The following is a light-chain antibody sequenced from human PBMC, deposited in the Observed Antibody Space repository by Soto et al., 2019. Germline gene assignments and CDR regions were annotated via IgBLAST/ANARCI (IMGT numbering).Light chain of an antibody. CDR1: QSVSSD. Sequence: EIVMTQSPATLSVSPGERATLSCRASQSVSSDLAWYQHKPGQAPRLLIYGASTRATGIPARFSGRGSGTEFTLTISGLEPEDFAVYFCQHYGSSPPVTFGQGTRLEI. J-gene: IGKJ5*01. V-gene: IGKV3-15*01. CDR3: QHYGSSPPVT. CDR2: GAS.